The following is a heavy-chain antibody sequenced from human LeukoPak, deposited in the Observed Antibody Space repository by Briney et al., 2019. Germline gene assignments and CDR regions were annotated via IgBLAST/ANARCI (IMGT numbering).Heavy chain of an antibody. CDR2: ISAYNGNT. Sequence: ASVKVSCKASGYTFSDYGISWVRQAPGQGLEWMGWISAYNGNTNYAQKLQGRVTMTTDTSTSTAYMELRSLRSDDTAVYYCARGPLVRGAHYFDYWGQGTLVTVSS. CDR1: GYTFSDYG. D-gene: IGHD3-10*01. J-gene: IGHJ4*02. CDR3: ARGPLVRGAHYFDY. V-gene: IGHV1-18*01.